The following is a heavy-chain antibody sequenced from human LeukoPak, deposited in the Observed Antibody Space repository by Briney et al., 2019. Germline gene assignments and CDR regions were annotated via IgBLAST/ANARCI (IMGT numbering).Heavy chain of an antibody. CDR1: GGSISSYY. CDR2: IYYSGST. CDR3: ATGPAGGVVVPAPLISFYYYYYMDV. J-gene: IGHJ6*03. Sequence: PSETLSLTCTVSGGSISSYYWSWIRQPPGKGLEWIGYIYYSGSTNYNPSLKSRVTISVDTSKNQFSLKLSSVTAADTAVYYCATGPAGGVVVPAPLISFYYYYYMDVWGKGTTVTVSS. D-gene: IGHD2-2*01. V-gene: IGHV4-59*01.